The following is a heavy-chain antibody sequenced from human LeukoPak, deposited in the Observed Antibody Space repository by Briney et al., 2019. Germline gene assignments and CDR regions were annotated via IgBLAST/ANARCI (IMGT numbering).Heavy chain of an antibody. J-gene: IGHJ4*02. CDR3: AKYQRGSRRIFDS. Sequence: GGSLRLSCAASGFTFGNYPMTWVRQPPGKGLAWVSVIGTSSGDTRYADSAKGRFTISRDNSKNTLYLQMNSLRVEDTAVYYCAKYQRGSRRIFDSWGQGALVTVSS. V-gene: IGHV3-23*01. CDR2: IGTSSGDT. D-gene: IGHD3-10*01. CDR1: GFTFGNYP.